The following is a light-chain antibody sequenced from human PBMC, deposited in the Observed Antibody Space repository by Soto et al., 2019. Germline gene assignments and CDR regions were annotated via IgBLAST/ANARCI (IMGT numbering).Light chain of an antibody. Sequence: GMAQFQATLSVSPGQSPTLCCRARQSVSRKLVWYQQKSGQAPRRIIYGASTRATGIPERFSGSGYGTEFTLTVSSLQSEEFAVYNCQQYTNWPKTFGQVTKLDTK. CDR3: QQYTNWPKT. J-gene: IGKJ1*01. CDR2: GAS. CDR1: QSVSRK. V-gene: IGKV3D-15*01.